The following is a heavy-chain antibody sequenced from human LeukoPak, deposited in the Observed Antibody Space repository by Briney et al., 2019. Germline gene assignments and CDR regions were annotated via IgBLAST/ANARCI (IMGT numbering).Heavy chain of an antibody. J-gene: IGHJ2*01. D-gene: IGHD6-19*01. CDR1: GDSIRSSY. V-gene: IGHV4-59*01. CDR3: ARLQRVTLAGPDYWFFYL. CDR2: IFYSGST. Sequence: PPETLSLTCTVSGDSIRSSYWSWIPQPPERGLEWIGYIFYSGSTNSNPSLKSRFTISIETSKIQFSLKWNSVTDRHTRVYYCARLQRVTLAGPDYWFFYLWGRGTLVTVSS.